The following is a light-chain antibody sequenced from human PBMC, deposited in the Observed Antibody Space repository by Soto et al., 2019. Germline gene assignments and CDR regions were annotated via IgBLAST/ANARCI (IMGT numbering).Light chain of an antibody. J-gene: IGLJ1*01. V-gene: IGLV2-14*01. CDR3: SSHTSSSTSYV. CDR1: STDVGGYNY. Sequence: QSALAEPSSLSLSPGQSITLSSTGTSTDVGGYNYVSWYQQHPGKAPKLMIYDVSNRPSGVSNRFSGSKSANTASLTISGLQAEDEADYYCSSHTSSSTSYVFGTGTKV. CDR2: DVS.